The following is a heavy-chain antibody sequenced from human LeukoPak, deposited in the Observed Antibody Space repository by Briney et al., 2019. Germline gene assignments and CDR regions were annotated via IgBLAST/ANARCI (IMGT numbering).Heavy chain of an antibody. CDR2: ISSSSSYT. CDR1: GFTFSDYY. V-gene: IGHV3-11*03. Sequence: GGSLRLSCAASGFTFSDYYMSWIRPAPGKGLEWVSYISSSSSYTNYADSVKGRFTISRDNAKNSLYLQMNSLRAEDTAVYYCARSYGSGSLDYWGQGTLVTVSS. CDR3: ARSYGSGSLDY. D-gene: IGHD3-10*01. J-gene: IGHJ4*02.